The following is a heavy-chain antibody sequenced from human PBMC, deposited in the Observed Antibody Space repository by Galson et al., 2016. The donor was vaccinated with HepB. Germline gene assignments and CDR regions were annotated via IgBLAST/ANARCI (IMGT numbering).Heavy chain of an antibody. J-gene: IGHJ4*02. CDR2: FSPSDGST. CDR3: ARDPDDYGDYCFDY. CDR1: GNTSTTYF. Sequence: CKASGNTSTTYFIHWVRQAPGQGLEWMGMFSPSDGSTNYAQKFQGRITMTRDTSTSTVYMELSSLRYEDTAVYFCARDPDDYGDYCFDYWGQGTLVTVSS. D-gene: IGHD4-17*01. V-gene: IGHV1-46*01.